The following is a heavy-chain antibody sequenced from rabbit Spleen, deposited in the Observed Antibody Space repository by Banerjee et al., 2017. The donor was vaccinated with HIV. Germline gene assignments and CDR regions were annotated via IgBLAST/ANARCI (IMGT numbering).Heavy chain of an antibody. D-gene: IGHD7-1*01. J-gene: IGHJ2*01. Sequence: QSLEESGGDLVKPGASLTLTCTASGFSFSSNYWICWVRQAPGKGPEWIACIYEGDGSTYYASWAKGRFTISKTSSTTVTLQMTSLTAADTATYFCARGYSIGNIDNFDPWGPGTLVTVS. CDR3: ARGYSIGNIDNFDP. CDR1: GFSFSSNYW. V-gene: IGHV1S40*01. CDR2: IYEGDGST.